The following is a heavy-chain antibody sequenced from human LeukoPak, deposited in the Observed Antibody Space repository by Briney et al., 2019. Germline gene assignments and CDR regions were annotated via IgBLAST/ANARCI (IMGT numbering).Heavy chain of an antibody. D-gene: IGHD6-6*01. CDR1: GGSFSGYY. Sequence: SETLSLTCAVYGGSFSGYYWSWIRQPPGKGLEWIGEINHSGSTNYNPSLKSRVTISVDTSKNQFSLKLSSVTAADTAVYYCARRYGYSSSSRRLYFDYWGQGTLVTVSS. J-gene: IGHJ4*02. CDR3: ARRYGYSSSSRRLYFDY. V-gene: IGHV4-34*01. CDR2: INHSGST.